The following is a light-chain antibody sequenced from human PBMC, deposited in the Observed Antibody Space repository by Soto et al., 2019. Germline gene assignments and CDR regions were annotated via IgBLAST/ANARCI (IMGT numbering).Light chain of an antibody. V-gene: IGKV1-33*01. Sequence: DIQMTQSPSSLSASVGDRVTITCQASQDISNHLHRYQQKSGKAPKLLIYDASNLETGVPSRFSGSGSGADFTFTISSLQPDDIATYYCQQYVHKITFGGGTKVEIK. J-gene: IGKJ4*01. CDR1: QDISNH. CDR3: QQYVHKIT. CDR2: DAS.